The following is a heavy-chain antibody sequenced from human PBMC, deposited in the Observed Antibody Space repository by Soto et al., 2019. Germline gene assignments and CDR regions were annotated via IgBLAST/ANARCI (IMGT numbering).Heavy chain of an antibody. J-gene: IGHJ5*02. CDR1: GFTFGTTD. Sequence: QLLQSGGGLVQPGESLTLSCAASGFTFGTTDMRWVRQAPGEGLEWVSTIDGSGGITYYADSVKGRVTISRDNSRNTVYLQMNSLRGDDTALYYCVKNSGWFNTWGQGALVTVSS. CDR3: VKNSGWFNT. D-gene: IGHD3-10*01. V-gene: IGHV3-23*01. CDR2: IDGSGGIT.